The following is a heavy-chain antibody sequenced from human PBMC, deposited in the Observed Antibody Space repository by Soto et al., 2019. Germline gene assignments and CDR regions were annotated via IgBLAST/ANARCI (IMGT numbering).Heavy chain of an antibody. Sequence: PSETLSLTCTVSGGSISSYYWSWIRQPPGKGLEWIGYIYYSGSTNYNPSLKSRVTISVDTSKNQFSLKLSSVTAADTAVYYCARATLARWFDPWGPGTLVTVSS. V-gene: IGHV4-59*01. CDR3: ARATLARWFDP. CDR2: IYYSGST. D-gene: IGHD3-3*02. CDR1: GGSISSYY. J-gene: IGHJ5*02.